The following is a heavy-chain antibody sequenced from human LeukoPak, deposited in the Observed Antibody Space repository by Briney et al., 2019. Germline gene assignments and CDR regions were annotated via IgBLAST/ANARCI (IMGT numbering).Heavy chain of an antibody. CDR2: ISGSGGST. Sequence: PGGSLRLSCAASGFTFSSYAMSWVRQAPGKGLEWVSAISGSGGSTYYADSVKGRFTISRDNSKNTLYLQMNSLRAEHTAVYYCAKGDDDGLRFLEWLLCNWFDPWGQGTLVTVSS. J-gene: IGHJ5*02. CDR1: GFTFSSYA. D-gene: IGHD3-3*01. V-gene: IGHV3-23*01. CDR3: AKGDDDGLRFLEWLLCNWFDP.